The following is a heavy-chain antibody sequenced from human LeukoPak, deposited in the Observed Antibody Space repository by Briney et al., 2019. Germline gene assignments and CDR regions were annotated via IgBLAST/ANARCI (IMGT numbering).Heavy chain of an antibody. CDR3: ARLFFVIDT. CDR1: GASISNSAYY. J-gene: IGHJ5*02. Sequence: SETLSLTCTVSGASISNSAYYWLWIRQPPGEGLECIGTVHYSGSTFYNLSLKSRVNISVDTSKNQFSLQLSSVTAADTAVYYCARLFFVIDTWGQGTLVTVSS. CDR2: VHYSGST. V-gene: IGHV4-39*01. D-gene: IGHD3-3*01.